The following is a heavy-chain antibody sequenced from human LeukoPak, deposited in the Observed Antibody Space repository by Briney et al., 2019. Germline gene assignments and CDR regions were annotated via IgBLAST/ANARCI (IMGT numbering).Heavy chain of an antibody. CDR3: AREVGVVRGQGELFDP. CDR1: GGSISSGDYY. CDR2: IYYSGST. Sequence: SETLSLTCTDSGGSISSGDYYWSWIRQPPGKGLEWIGYIYYSGSTYYNPSLKSRVTISVDTSKNQFSLKLSSVTAADTAVYYCAREVGVVRGQGELFDPWGQGTLVTVSS. V-gene: IGHV4-30-4*01. D-gene: IGHD3-10*01. J-gene: IGHJ5*02.